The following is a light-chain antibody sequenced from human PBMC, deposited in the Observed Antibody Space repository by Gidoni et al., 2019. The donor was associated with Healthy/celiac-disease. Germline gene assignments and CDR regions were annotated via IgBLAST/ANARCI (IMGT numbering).Light chain of an antibody. CDR1: KLGDKY. CDR3: QAWDSSTWV. Sequence: SYELTQPPSVSVPPGQTASITCSGDKLGDKYACWYQQKPGQSPGLFIYQDSKRPSGILERFSGSNSGNTATLTISGTQAMDEADYYCQAWDSSTWVFGGGTKLTVL. CDR2: QDS. J-gene: IGLJ3*02. V-gene: IGLV3-1*01.